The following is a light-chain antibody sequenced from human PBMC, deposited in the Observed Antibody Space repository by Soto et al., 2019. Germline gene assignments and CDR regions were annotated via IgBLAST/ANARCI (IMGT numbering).Light chain of an antibody. CDR1: QSILSSSNNKNY. J-gene: IGKJ1*01. CDR2: WAS. Sequence: DIVMTQSPDSLAVSLGERATINCKSSQSILSSSNNKNYLAWYQQKPGQPPKLLIYWASTRESGVPDRFSGSGSGTDFTLTISSPQAEDVAVYYCQQHYNTPTFGQGTKVEIK. V-gene: IGKV4-1*01. CDR3: QQHYNTPT.